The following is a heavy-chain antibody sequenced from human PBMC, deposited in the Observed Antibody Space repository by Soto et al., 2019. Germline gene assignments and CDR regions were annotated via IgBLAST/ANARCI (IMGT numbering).Heavy chain of an antibody. CDR3: ARDTGMEYSSSPGYYYGMDV. V-gene: IGHV5-51*01. D-gene: IGHD6-6*01. J-gene: IGHJ6*02. Sequence: PGESLKISCKGSGYSFTSYWIGWVRQMPGKGLEWMGIIYPGDSDTRYSPSFQGQVTISADKSISTAYLQWSSLKASDTAMYYCARDTGMEYSSSPGYYYGMDVWGQGTTVTVSS. CDR1: GYSFTSYW. CDR2: IYPGDSDT.